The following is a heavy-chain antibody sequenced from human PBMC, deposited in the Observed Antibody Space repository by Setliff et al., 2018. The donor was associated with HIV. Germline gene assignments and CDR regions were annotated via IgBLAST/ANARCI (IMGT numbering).Heavy chain of an antibody. J-gene: IGHJ3*02. CDR2: IIPILGIA. Sequence: ASVKVSCKASGGTFSSYAISWVRQAPGQGLEWMGGIIPILGIANYAQKFQGRVTITADKSTSTAYMALSSLRSEDTAVYYCARGRDYYGSGNAFDIWGQGTMVTVSS. CDR3: ARGRDYYGSGNAFDI. CDR1: GGTFSSYA. D-gene: IGHD3-10*01. V-gene: IGHV1-69*10.